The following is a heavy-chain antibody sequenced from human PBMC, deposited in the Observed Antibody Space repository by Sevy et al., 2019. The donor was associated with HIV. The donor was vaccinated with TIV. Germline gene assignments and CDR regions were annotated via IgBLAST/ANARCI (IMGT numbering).Heavy chain of an antibody. CDR2: IYYSGST. Sequence: WETLSLTCTVSGGSISSSSYYWGWIRQPPAKGLEWIGSIYYSGSTYYNPSLKSRVTISVDTSKNQFSLKLSSVTAADTAVYYCAGTVTTYYYYGMDVWGQGTTVTVSS. CDR1: GGSISSSSYY. J-gene: IGHJ6*02. CDR3: AGTVTTYYYYGMDV. V-gene: IGHV4-39*01. D-gene: IGHD4-4*01.